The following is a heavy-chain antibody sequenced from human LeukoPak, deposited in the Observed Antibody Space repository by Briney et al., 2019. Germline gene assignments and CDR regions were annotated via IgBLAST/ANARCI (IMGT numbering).Heavy chain of an antibody. J-gene: IGHJ4*02. CDR2: ILYSGTT. D-gene: IGHD6-13*01. V-gene: IGHV4-59*01. Sequence: PSETLSLTCTVSGGSIDNYYWSWNRQPPGEGLEWIGHILYSGTTSYTPSLKSRVTISLGTSKRQFSLKLTSVTAADTAVYYCARDLELGYWGQGILVTVSS. CDR3: ARDLELGY. CDR1: GGSIDNYY.